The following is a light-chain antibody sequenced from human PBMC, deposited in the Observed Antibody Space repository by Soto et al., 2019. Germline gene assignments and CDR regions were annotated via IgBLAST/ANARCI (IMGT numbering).Light chain of an antibody. CDR1: SSDVGSYNL. CDR2: EGS. Sequence: QSALTQPASVSGSPGQSITISCTGTSSDVGSYNLVSWYQQHPGKAPKLMIYEGSKRPSGVSNRFSGSKSGNTASLTISGLQAEDEGDYYCCSYAGSSTFEVFGGGTKVTVL. CDR3: CSYAGSSTFEV. V-gene: IGLV2-23*03. J-gene: IGLJ2*01.